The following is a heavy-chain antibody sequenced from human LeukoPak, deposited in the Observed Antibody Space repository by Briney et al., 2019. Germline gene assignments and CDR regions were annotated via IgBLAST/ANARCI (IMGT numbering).Heavy chain of an antibody. CDR1: GGTISSHY. J-gene: IGHJ5*02. Sequence: SETLSLTCTVSGGTISSHYWSWIRQPPGKGLEWIGYIYYSGSTKYNPSLKSRVTISVDTSKNQFSLKLSSVTAADTAVYYCARNTEYKTYYDFWSGYYPNTNNWFDPWGQGTLVTVSS. V-gene: IGHV4-59*11. CDR3: ARNTEYKTYYDFWSGYYPNTNNWFDP. D-gene: IGHD3-3*01. CDR2: IYYSGST.